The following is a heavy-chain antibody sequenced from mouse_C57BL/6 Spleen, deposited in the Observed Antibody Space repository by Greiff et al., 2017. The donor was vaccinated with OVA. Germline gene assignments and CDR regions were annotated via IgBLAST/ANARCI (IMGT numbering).Heavy chain of an antibody. Sequence: EVQRVESGGGLVKPGGSLKLSCAASGFTFSDYGMHWVRQAPEKGLEWVAYISSGSSTIYYADTVKGRFTISRDNAKNTLFLQMPSLGSEDTAMYDCARRGGSSPWYFDVWGTGTTVTVSS. CDR3: ARRGGSSPWYFDV. J-gene: IGHJ1*03. CDR1: GFTFSDYG. CDR2: ISSGSSTI. V-gene: IGHV5-17*01. D-gene: IGHD1-1*01.